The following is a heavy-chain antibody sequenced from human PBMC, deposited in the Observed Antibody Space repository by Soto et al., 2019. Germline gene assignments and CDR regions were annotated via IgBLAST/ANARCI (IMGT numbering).Heavy chain of an antibody. D-gene: IGHD3-3*01. Sequence: GGSLRLSCAASGFTFRSYGMHWVRQAPGKGLEWVSAINSRGNYTYYADSVKGRLTVSRDNSKYTLFLQMASLTAEDTAIYFCAIERANYAFWSAYRVYFDSWGQGALVTVSS. CDR3: AIERANYAFWSAYRVYFDS. V-gene: IGHV3-23*01. J-gene: IGHJ4*02. CDR1: GFTFRSYG. CDR2: INSRGNYT.